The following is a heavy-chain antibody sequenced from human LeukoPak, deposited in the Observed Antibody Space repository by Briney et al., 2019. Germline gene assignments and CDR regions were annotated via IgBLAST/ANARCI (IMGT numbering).Heavy chain of an antibody. D-gene: IGHD5-18*01. J-gene: IGHJ4*02. CDR2: ISSSSLNI. CDR3: ARDATPTQLWFRGSFDY. V-gene: IGHV3-48*01. CDR1: GFTFSDFG. Sequence: QPGGSLRLSCAASGFTFSDFGMTWVRQAPGKGLEWVSYISSSSLNIYYADSVKGRFTISRDNARNSLYLQMNSLRAEDTAMYYCARDATPTQLWFRGSFDYWGLGALVTVAS.